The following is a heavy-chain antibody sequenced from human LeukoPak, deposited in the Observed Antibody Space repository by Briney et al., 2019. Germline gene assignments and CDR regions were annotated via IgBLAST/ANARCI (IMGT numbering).Heavy chain of an antibody. V-gene: IGHV4-30-2*01. Sequence: SETLSLTCAVSGGSISSGGYSWSWIRQPPGTGLEWIGYIYHSGSTNYNPSLKSRVTISVDTSKNQFSLKLSSVTAADTAVYYCARAAVFRGSYYNPYYYYYGMDVWGQGTTVTVSS. D-gene: IGHD3-10*01. CDR3: ARAAVFRGSYYNPYYYYYGMDV. CDR1: GGSISSGGYS. J-gene: IGHJ6*02. CDR2: IYHSGST.